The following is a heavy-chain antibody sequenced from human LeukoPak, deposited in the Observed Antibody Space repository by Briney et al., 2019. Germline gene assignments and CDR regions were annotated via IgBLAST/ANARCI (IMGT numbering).Heavy chain of an antibody. D-gene: IGHD3/OR15-3a*01. CDR3: ARESRLWTGYSGNLSAGDDY. CDR1: GYTFTSYG. CDR2: ISAYNGNT. Sequence: ASVKVSCKASGYTFTSYGISWVRQAPGQGLEWMGWISAYNGNTNYAQKFQGRVTMTTDTSTSTAYMELRSLRSDDTAVYFCARESRLWTGYSGNLSAGDDYWGQGTLVTVSS. J-gene: IGHJ4*02. V-gene: IGHV1-18*01.